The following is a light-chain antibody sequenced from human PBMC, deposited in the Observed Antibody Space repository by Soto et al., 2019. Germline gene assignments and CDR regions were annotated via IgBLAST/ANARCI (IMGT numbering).Light chain of an antibody. V-gene: IGKV1-17*01. CDR2: AAS. CDR1: QAIRND. Sequence: DSQMTQSRSSLSASVGHRITISCRASQAIRNDLAWFQQTPGKAPKLLIYAASTLQSGVPSRFSGSGYGTDFNLTISSLQTEDFATYYCQQLESYPSTFGGGTKVDIK. CDR3: QQLESYPST. J-gene: IGKJ4*01.